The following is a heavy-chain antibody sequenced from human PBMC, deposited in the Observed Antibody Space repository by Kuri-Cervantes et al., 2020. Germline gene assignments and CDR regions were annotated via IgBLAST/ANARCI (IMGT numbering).Heavy chain of an antibody. D-gene: IGHD2-15*01. CDR3: ARVLGYCSGGSCYSRWFDP. Sequence: SQTLSLTCAVYGGSFSGYYWSWIRQPPGKGLEWIGEINHSGSTNYNPSLKSRVTISVDTSKNQFSLKLSSVTAADTAVYYCARVLGYCSGGSCYSRWFDPWGQGTLVTVSS. CDR1: GGSFSGYY. J-gene: IGHJ5*02. V-gene: IGHV4-34*01. CDR2: INHSGST.